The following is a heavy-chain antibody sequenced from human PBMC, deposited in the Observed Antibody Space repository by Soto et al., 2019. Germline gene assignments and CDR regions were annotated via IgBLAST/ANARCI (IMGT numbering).Heavy chain of an antibody. D-gene: IGHD6-19*01. V-gene: IGHV3-48*03. CDR3: ARDSGSAWFFDY. CDR1: GVTFSSYE. CDR2: ISSSGSTI. Sequence: PGGPLGLSCADSGVTFSSYEMNWVRQAPGKGLEWVSYISSSGSTIYYADSVKGRFTISRDNAKNSLYLLMNSLRAEDTAVYYCARDSGSAWFFDYWGQGTLVTVSS. J-gene: IGHJ4*02.